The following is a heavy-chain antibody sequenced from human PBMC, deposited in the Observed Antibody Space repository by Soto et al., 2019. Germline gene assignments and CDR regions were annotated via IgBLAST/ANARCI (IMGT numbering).Heavy chain of an antibody. CDR1: GLTFSSYW. D-gene: IGHD3-3*01. J-gene: IGHJ6*02. CDR3: ARAGYYDFWSGYHYGMDV. V-gene: IGHV3-74*01. CDR2: INSDGSST. Sequence: GGSLRLSCAASGLTFSSYWMHWVRQAPGKGLVWVSRINSDGSSTNYADSVKGRFTISRDNAKNTLYLQMNSLRAEDTAVYYCARAGYYDFWSGYHYGMDVWGQGTTVTVSS.